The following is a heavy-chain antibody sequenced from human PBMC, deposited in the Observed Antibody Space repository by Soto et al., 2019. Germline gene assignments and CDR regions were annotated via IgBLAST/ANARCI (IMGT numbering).Heavy chain of an antibody. CDR1: GFTFSSYA. CDR2: ISYDGSNK. Sequence: PGGSLRLSCAASGFTFSSYAMHWVRQAPGKGLEWVAVISYDGSNKYYADSVKGRFTISRDNSKNTLYLQMNSLRAEDTAVYYCARSVVVTATPDFDYWGQGTLVTVSS. D-gene: IGHD2-21*02. V-gene: IGHV3-30-3*01. J-gene: IGHJ4*02. CDR3: ARSVVVTATPDFDY.